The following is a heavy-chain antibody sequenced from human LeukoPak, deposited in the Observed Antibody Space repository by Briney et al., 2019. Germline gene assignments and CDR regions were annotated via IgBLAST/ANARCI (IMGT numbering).Heavy chain of an antibody. CDR1: GFSLSTSGMC. CDR2: IDWDDDK. Sequence: SGPALVKPTQTLTLTCTFSGFSLSTSGMCVSWIRQPPGKALEWLARIDWDDDKYYSTSLKTRLTISKDTSKNQVVLTMTNMDPVDTATYYCARGWFGELLPYFDYWGQGTLVTVSS. J-gene: IGHJ4*02. CDR3: ARGWFGELLPYFDY. V-gene: IGHV2-70*11. D-gene: IGHD3-10*01.